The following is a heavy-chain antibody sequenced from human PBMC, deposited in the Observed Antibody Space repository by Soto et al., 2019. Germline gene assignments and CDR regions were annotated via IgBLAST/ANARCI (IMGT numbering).Heavy chain of an antibody. CDR3: ARDSGGGVNEDSSGSFDP. D-gene: IGHD6-19*01. V-gene: IGHV1-69*13. CDR1: GGTFSSYA. Sequence: GASVKVSCKASGGTFSSYAISWVRQAPGQGLEWMGGIIPIFGTANYAQKFQGRVTITADESTSTAYMELSSLRSEDTAVYYCARDSGGGVNEDSSGSFDPWGQGTLFTVS. CDR2: IIPIFGTA. J-gene: IGHJ5*02.